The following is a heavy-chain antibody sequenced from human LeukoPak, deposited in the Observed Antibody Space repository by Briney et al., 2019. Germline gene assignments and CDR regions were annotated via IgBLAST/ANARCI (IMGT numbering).Heavy chain of an antibody. CDR2: ISAYNGNT. CDR3: ARELGYCSSTSCQANSYYFDY. J-gene: IGHJ4*02. V-gene: IGHV1-18*01. CDR1: GYTFTSYG. D-gene: IGHD2-2*01. Sequence: ASVKVSCKASGYTFTSYGISWVRQAPGQGLEWMGWISAYNGNTNYAQKLQGRVTMTTDTSTSTAYMELRSLRSDDTAVYYCARELGYCSSTSCQANSYYFDYWGQGTLVTVSS.